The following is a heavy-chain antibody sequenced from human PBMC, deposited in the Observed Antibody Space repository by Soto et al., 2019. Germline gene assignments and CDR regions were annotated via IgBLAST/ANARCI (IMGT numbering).Heavy chain of an antibody. CDR1: GYTFNSYF. J-gene: IGHJ4*02. CDR2: INPSGGST. CDR3: ARAGTSVVVPAAIQFPHIDY. V-gene: IGHV1-46*02. Sequence: GASVKVSCKASGYTFNSYFMHWVRQAPGRGLEWMGVINPSGGSTSYAQKFLGRVTMTRDTSTSTVYMELSRLRSEDTAVYYCARAGTSVVVPAAIQFPHIDYWGQGTLVTVSS. D-gene: IGHD2-2*02.